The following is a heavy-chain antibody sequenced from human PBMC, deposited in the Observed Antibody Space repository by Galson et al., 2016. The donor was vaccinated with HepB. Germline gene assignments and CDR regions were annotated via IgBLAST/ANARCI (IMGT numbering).Heavy chain of an antibody. CDR1: EFTINDYV. V-gene: IGHV3-43*01. J-gene: IGHJ4*02. Sequence: SLRLSCAVSEFTINDYVMHWVRQVPGRGLEWVSLIGLDGTATYYADSVKGRFTISRDISKNSLYLQMNTLRPEDTALYYCVPRSFDYWGRGTLVTVSS. CDR3: VPRSFDY. CDR2: IGLDGTAT.